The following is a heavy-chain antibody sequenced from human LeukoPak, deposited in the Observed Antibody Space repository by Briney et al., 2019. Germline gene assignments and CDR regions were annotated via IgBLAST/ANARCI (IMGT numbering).Heavy chain of an antibody. D-gene: IGHD3-10*01. CDR2: ISSSSSYI. CDR3: ARGITMVRGVIIHRYYYYMDV. J-gene: IGHJ6*03. V-gene: IGHV3-21*01. CDR1: GFTFNTYA. Sequence: GGSLRLSCEASGFTFNTYALHWVRQAPGKGLEWVSSISSSSSYIYYADSVKGRFTISRDNAKNSLYLQMNSLRAEDTAVYYCARGITMVRGVIIHRYYYYMDVWGKGTTVTVSS.